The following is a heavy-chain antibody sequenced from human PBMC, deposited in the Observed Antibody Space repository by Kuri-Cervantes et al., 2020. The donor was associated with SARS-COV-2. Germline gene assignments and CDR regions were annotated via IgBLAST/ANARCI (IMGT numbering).Heavy chain of an antibody. V-gene: IGHV3-23*01. CDR2: ISGSGGST. D-gene: IGHD4-23*01. J-gene: IGHJ5*02. CDR3: AKSPRSTVVRDWFDP. CDR1: GFTFSSYA. Sequence: GGSLRLSCAASGFTFSSYAMSGVRQAPGKGLEWVSGISGSGGSTYYADSVKGRFTISRDNSKNTLYLQMNSLRAEDTAVYYCAKSPRSTVVRDWFDPWGQGTLVTVSS.